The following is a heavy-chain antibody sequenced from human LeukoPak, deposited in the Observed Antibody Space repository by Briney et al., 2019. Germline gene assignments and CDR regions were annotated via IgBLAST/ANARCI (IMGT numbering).Heavy chain of an antibody. CDR2: IYPGDSDT. CDR3: ARQLCSSTSCYATNFDL. CDR1: GYSFTSYW. Sequence: GESLKISCKGSGYSFTSYWIGWVRQMPGKGLEWVGIIYPGDSDTRYSPSFQGQVTISADKSISTAYLQWSSLKASDTAMYYCARQLCSSTSCYATNFDLWGRGTLVTVSS. J-gene: IGHJ2*01. D-gene: IGHD2-2*01. V-gene: IGHV5-51*01.